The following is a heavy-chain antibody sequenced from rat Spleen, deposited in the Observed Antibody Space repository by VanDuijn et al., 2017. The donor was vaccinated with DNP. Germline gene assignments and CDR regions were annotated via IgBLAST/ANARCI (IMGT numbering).Heavy chain of an antibody. V-gene: IGHV5-7*01. D-gene: IGHD1-2*01. CDR2: ISYDGSST. J-gene: IGHJ1*01. CDR1: GFTFSDYN. Sequence: EVQLVESGGGLVQPGRSLKLSCAASGFTFSDYNMAWVRQAPKKGLEWVATISYDGSSTYYRDSVKGRFTISRDNAKSTLYLQMESLRSEDTATYYGARHYSSYYWYFDFWGPGTMVTVSS. CDR3: ARHYSSYYWYFDF.